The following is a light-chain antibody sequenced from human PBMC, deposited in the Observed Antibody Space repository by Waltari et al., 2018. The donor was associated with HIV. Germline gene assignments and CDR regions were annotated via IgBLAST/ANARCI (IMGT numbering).Light chain of an antibody. CDR3: QQYNSPGYT. J-gene: IGKJ2*01. CDR2: KAS. V-gene: IGKV1-5*03. CDR1: QAINIW. Sequence: DIQMTQSPSTLSASVGHGVTITCRASQAINIWLAWYQLKPGKAPNLLIYKASNVESGVPSRFSGSGSGTEFTLTIFSLQPDDSATYYCQQYNSPGYTFGQGTKLEIK.